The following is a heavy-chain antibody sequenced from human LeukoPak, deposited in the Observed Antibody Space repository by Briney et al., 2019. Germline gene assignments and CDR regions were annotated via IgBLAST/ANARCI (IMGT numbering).Heavy chain of an antibody. CDR3: GGSGISPFDY. V-gene: IGHV4-34*01. CDR1: GGSFSGYY. J-gene: IGHJ4*02. Sequence: SETLSLTCAVYGGSFSGYYWSWIRQPPGEGLECIGDINHSGTTNSNPSLKSRVTLSVDTSKNQFSLKLSSVTAADTDVYYCGGSGISPFDYWGQGTLVTVSS. CDR2: INHSGTT. D-gene: IGHD1-26*01.